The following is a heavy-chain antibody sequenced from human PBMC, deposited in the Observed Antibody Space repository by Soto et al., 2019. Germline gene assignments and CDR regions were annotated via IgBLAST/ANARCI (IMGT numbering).Heavy chain of an antibody. CDR3: ARRRGFPSYYGMDV. Sequence: SETLSLTCAVSGGSISSGGYSWSWIRQPPGKGLEWIGYIYHSGSTYYNPSLKSRVTISVDRSKNQFSLKLSSVTAADTAVYYCARRRGFPSYYGMDVWGKGTTVTVPS. J-gene: IGHJ6*04. D-gene: IGHD5-12*01. CDR1: GGSISSGGYS. CDR2: IYHSGST. V-gene: IGHV4-30-2*01.